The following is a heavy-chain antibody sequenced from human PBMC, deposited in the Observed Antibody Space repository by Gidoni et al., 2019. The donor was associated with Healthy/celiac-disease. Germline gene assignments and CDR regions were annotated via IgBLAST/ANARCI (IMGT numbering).Heavy chain of an antibody. V-gene: IGHV3-7*04. CDR3: RGEIMITFGGVIASGSDY. CDR2: IKQDGSEK. CDR1: GFTFSSYW. Sequence: EVQLVESGGGLVQPGGSLRLSCAASGFTFSSYWMSWVRQAPGKGLEWVANIKQDGSEKYYVDSVKGRFTISRDNAKNSLYLQMNSLRAEDTAVYYCRGEIMITFGGVIASGSDYWGQGTLVTVSS. D-gene: IGHD3-16*02. J-gene: IGHJ4*02.